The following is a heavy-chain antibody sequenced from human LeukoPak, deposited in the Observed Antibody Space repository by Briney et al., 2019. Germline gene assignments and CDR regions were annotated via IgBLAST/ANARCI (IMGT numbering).Heavy chain of an antibody. CDR1: GFTFSDYY. CDR3: ARLLGDCSTTRCYSGYGMDV. Sequence: GGSLRLSCAASGFTFSDYYMSWIRQAPGKGLEWVSYISGISSHTDFADSVKGRFTISRDNAKNLLYLQLSSLRAEDTAVYYCARLLGDCSTTRCYSGYGMDVWGQGTTVIVSS. D-gene: IGHD2-2*01. J-gene: IGHJ6*02. V-gene: IGHV3-11*03. CDR2: ISGISSHT.